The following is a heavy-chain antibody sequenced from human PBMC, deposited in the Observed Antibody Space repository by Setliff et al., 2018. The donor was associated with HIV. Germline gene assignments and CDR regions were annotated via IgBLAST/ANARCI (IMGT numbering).Heavy chain of an antibody. CDR2: ISYSGST. CDR1: RGSISTYY. CDR3: ARDGGSSTWGSGAFDV. D-gene: IGHD7-27*01. V-gene: IGHV4-59*01. Sequence: PSETLSLTCTVSRGSISTYYWSWIRQPPGKGLEWIGYISYSGSTNYNPSLKSRLTISLDTSKNQFSLKLNSVTAADTAVYYCARDGGSSTWGSGAFDVRGQGTVVTVSS. J-gene: IGHJ3*01.